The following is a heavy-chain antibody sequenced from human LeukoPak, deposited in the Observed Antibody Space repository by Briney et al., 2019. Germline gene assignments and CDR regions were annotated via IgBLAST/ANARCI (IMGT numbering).Heavy chain of an antibody. D-gene: IGHD3-10*01. CDR3: ARDQEVRGVIPIY. CDR2: ISYDGSNK. Sequence: EGSLRLSCAASGFTFSSYAMHWVRQAPGKGLEWVAVISYDGSNKYYADSVKGRFTISRDNSKNTLYLQMNSLRAEDTAVYYCARDQEVRGVIPIYWGQGTLVTVSS. CDR1: GFTFSSYA. J-gene: IGHJ4*02. V-gene: IGHV3-30-3*01.